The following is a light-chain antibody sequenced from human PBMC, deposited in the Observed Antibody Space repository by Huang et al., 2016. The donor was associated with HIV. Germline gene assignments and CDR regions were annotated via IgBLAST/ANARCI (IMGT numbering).Light chain of an antibody. V-gene: IGKV3-15*01. CDR3: QQYKNWPPLT. Sequence: EIVMTQSPATLSVSAGERATLSCWAGQSVSSDLAWYQQKPGQAPRLLLHGASTRATGIPARFSGSGSGTEFTLTISNLQSEDFAVYYCQQYKNWPPLTFGGGTKVEIK. J-gene: IGKJ4*01. CDR1: QSVSSD. CDR2: GAS.